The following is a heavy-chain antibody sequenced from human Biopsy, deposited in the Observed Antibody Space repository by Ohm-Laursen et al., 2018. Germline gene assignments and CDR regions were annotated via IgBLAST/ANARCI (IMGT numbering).Heavy chain of an antibody. CDR2: IYYSVMT. V-gene: IGHV4-59*02. Sequence: SETLSLTCAVSGDSVTKYYWSWIRQPPGKGLEWIGHIYYSVMTNYNPSLQSRVSISVDTSRNQVSLTLSSVTAADTVVYYCARDSRILNYGNFKYYHYYGMDVWGQGTKVTVSS. J-gene: IGHJ6*02. D-gene: IGHD4-11*01. CDR1: GDSVTKYY. CDR3: ARDSRILNYGNFKYYHYYGMDV.